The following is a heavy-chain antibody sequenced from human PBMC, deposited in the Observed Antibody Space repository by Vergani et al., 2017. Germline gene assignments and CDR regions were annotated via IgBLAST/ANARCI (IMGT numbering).Heavy chain of an antibody. CDR1: GFTFSSYG. V-gene: IGHV3-33*01. D-gene: IGHD3-22*01. Sequence: QVQLVESGGGVVQPGRSLRLSCAASGFTFSSYGMHWVRQAPGKGLEWVAVIWYDGSNKYYADSVKGRFTISRDNSKNTLYLQMNSLRAEDTAVYYCARDGYDSSGYYAYWGQGTLVTVSS. CDR2: IWYDGSNK. J-gene: IGHJ4*02. CDR3: ARDGYDSSGYYAY.